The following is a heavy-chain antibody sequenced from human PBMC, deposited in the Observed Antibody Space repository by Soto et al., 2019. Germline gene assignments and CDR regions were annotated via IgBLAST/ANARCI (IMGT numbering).Heavy chain of an antibody. D-gene: IGHD3-3*01. CDR1: GYTCTGYF. CDR2: INPNSGAT. V-gene: IGHV1-2*02. Sequence: ASGKGSCEASGYTCTGYFMHWVLQAPGQGLEWMGWINPNSGATKYAQKFQGRVTLSRDTSISTAYMELSGLRSDDTAVYYCARGGGTILAPLPWGQGTLVTVSS. CDR3: ARGGGTILAPLP. J-gene: IGHJ5*02.